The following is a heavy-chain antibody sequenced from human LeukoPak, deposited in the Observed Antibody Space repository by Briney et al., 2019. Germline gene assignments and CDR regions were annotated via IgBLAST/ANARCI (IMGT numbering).Heavy chain of an antibody. CDR3: AVGATTYYYYGMDV. J-gene: IGHJ6*02. CDR2: TRNKANSYTT. CDR1: GFTFSDHY. V-gene: IGHV3-72*01. Sequence: HPGGCLRLSCAASGFTFSDHYMDWVRQAPGKGLEWLGRTRNKANSYTTEYAASVKGRFTISRDDSKNSLYLQMNSLKTEDTAVYYCAVGATTYYYYGMDVWGQGTTVTVSS. D-gene: IGHD1-26*01.